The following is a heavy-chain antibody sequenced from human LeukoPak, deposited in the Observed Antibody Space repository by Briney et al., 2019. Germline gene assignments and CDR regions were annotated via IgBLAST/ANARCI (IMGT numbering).Heavy chain of an antibody. CDR1: GYTFTSYG. D-gene: IGHD2-15*01. CDR2: ISAYNGNT. V-gene: IGHV1-18*01. Sequence: ASVKVSCKASGYTFTSYGISWVRQAPGQGLEWMGWISAYNGNTNYAQKLQARVTMPTDPSTSTAYMELRSLRSDDTAVYYCASELGYCSGGSCYYWFDPWGQGTLVTVSS. CDR3: ASELGYCSGGSCYYWFDP. J-gene: IGHJ5*02.